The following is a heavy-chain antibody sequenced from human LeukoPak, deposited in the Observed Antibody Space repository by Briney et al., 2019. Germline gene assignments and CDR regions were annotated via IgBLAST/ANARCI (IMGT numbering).Heavy chain of an antibody. D-gene: IGHD6-6*01. CDR2: INHSGST. Sequence: SETLSLTCAVYGGSFSGYYWSWIHQPPGKGLEWIGEINHSGSTNYNPSLKSRVTISVDTSKNQFSLKLSSVTAADTAVYYCARGRIAARRYYGMDVWGQGTTVTVSS. J-gene: IGHJ6*02. V-gene: IGHV4-34*01. CDR3: ARGRIAARRYYGMDV. CDR1: GGSFSGYY.